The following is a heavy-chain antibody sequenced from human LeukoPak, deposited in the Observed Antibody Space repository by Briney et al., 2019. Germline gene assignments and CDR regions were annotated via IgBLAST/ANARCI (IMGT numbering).Heavy chain of an antibody. CDR2: VYNSGTA. CDR3: ARRKRVDLSGGDHRDYFDY. V-gene: IGHV4-4*08. D-gene: IGHD2-21*02. J-gene: IGHJ4*02. Sequence: SETLSLTCAVYGGSFSGYYWSWIRQPPGKGLEWIGYVYNSGTATYSPSLKSRVTMSVDTSKNQFSLKLSSVTAADTAVYYCARRKRVDLSGGDHRDYFDYWGQGTLVTVSS. CDR1: GGSFSGYY.